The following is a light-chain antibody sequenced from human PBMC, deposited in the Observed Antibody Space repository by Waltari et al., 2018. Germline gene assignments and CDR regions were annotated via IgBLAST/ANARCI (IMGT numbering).Light chain of an antibody. J-gene: IGLJ2*01. CDR2: DVS. V-gene: IGLV2-14*03. Sequence: QSALTQPASVSGSPGQSITISCTGTSSDVGGYNYVSWYQQHPGKAPNLMIYDVSNRPSGVSNPSSGSNAGNTASLTISGLQAEDEADSYCSSYISSSTLELFGGGTSLTVL. CDR3: SSYISSSTLEL. CDR1: SSDVGGYNY.